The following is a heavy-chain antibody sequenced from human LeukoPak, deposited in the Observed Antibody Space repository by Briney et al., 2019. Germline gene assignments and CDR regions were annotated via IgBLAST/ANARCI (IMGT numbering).Heavy chain of an antibody. CDR1: GASISSGSYY. D-gene: IGHD3-22*01. CDR2: IYTSGSS. CDR3: ARDAGYSRDSSGYSS. V-gene: IGHV4-61*02. J-gene: IGHJ5*02. Sequence: SETLSLTCTVSGASISSGSYYWSWLRQPAGKGLEWIGRIYTSGSSKYNPTLKSRVTISVDTSKPQFSLKLCCGTAADTGVCYCARDAGYSRDSSGYSSWGQGTLVTVSS.